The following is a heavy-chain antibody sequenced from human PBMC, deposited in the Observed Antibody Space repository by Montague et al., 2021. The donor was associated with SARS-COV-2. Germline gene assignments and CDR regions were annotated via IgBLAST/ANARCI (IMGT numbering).Heavy chain of an antibody. J-gene: IGHJ2*01. CDR2: ITWNSGSS. CDR1: GFRLEYFS. D-gene: IGHD4-23*01. CDR3: AKERDYRGYYWYYDL. V-gene: IGHV3-9*01. Sequence: SRRLSCAASGFRLEYFSMHWVRQVPGKGLEWVSGITWNSGSSTYADSVKGRFTISRDNAKNSLFLQMDSLKVEDSALYYCAKERDYRGYYWYYDLWGRGTLVTVTS.